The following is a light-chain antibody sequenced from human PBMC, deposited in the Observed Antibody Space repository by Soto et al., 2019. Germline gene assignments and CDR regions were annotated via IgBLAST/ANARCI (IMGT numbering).Light chain of an antibody. V-gene: IGKV1-39*01. CDR2: AAS. CDR1: QRIRNY. CDR3: QQTYSTPHT. J-gene: IGKJ4*01. Sequence: DIQMTQSPSSLSASIGDRVTINCRASQRIRNYLNWYQQKSEKAPRLLIYAASNLQSGVPSRFSGSGSGTDFTLTISSLQPEDFATFYCQQTYSTPHTFGGGTKVEIK.